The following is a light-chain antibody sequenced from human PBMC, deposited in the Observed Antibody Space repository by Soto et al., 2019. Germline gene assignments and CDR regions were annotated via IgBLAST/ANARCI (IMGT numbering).Light chain of an antibody. CDR1: SSDVGGYNY. V-gene: IGLV2-14*01. CDR3: SSYTSSSTLYV. CDR2: EVS. Sequence: LTQPASVSGSPGQSITISCIGSSSDVGGYNYVSWYQQHPGKAPKLMIYEVSNRPSGVSNRFSGSKSGNTASLTISGLQAEDEADYYCSSYTSSSTLYVFGTGTKVTVL. J-gene: IGLJ1*01.